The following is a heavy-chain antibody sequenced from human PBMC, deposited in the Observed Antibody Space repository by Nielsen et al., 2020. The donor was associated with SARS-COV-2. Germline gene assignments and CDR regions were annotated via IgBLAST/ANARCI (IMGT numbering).Heavy chain of an antibody. CDR2: IYYSGSS. J-gene: IGHJ4*02. D-gene: IGHD6-6*01. CDR1: GGSISSGGYY. V-gene: IGHV4-31*03. Sequence: SETLSLTCTVSGGSISSGGYYWSWIRQHPGKGLEWIGYIYYSGSSYYNPSLKSRVTISVDTSKNQFSLKLSSVTAADTAVYYCARVDAFSSSAPQFYFDYWGQGTLVTVSS. CDR3: ARVDAFSSSAPQFYFDY.